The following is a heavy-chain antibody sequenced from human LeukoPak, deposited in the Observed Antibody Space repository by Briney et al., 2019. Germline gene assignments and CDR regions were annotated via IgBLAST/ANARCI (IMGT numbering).Heavy chain of an antibody. CDR1: GGSISSYY. CDR2: IYYSGST. Sequence: SETLSLTCTVSGGSISSYYWSWIRQPPGKGLEWIGYIYYSGSTNYNPSLKSRVTISVDTSENQFSLKLSSVTAADTAVYYCARVNYYDSSGYYYFDYWGQGTLVTVSS. V-gene: IGHV4-59*01. J-gene: IGHJ4*02. CDR3: ARVNYYDSSGYYYFDY. D-gene: IGHD3-22*01.